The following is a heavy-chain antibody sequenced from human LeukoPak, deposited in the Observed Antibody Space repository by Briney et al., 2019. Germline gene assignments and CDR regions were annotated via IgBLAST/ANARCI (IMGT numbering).Heavy chain of an antibody. CDR1: GFTFSRNW. Sequence: GGSLRPSCEASGFTFSRNWMTWVRQAPGKGLEWVANIRQDGNEKYYVDSVKGRFTISRDNAKNSLYLQMNSLRAEDTAVYYCASGGVVGPSTYWFYDLWGRGTRVTVSS. CDR3: ASGGVVGPSTYWFYDL. CDR2: IRQDGNEK. D-gene: IGHD1-26*01. V-gene: IGHV3-7*01. J-gene: IGHJ2*01.